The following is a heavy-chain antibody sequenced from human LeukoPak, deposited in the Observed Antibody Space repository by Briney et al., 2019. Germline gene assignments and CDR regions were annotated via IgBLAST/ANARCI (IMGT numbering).Heavy chain of an antibody. V-gene: IGHV3-7*01. CDR2: IKRDGSEE. J-gene: IGHJ4*02. CDR1: GFTFSDYW. D-gene: IGHD7-27*01. Sequence: GGSLRLSCGVSGFTFSDYWMSWVRQAPGKGLEWVANIKRDGSEEYYVDSVKGRFTISRDNAKNSLYLQMNSLRAEDTAVYYCARDHSNWEGVDYWGQGTLVTVSS. CDR3: ARDHSNWEGVDY.